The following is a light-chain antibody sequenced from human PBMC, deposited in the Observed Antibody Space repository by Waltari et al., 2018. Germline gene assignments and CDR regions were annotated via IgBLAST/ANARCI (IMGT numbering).Light chain of an antibody. J-gene: IGKJ2*01. Sequence: ETLMTQSPATLSVSPGESVTLPCRASQSVTTNLAWYQQKPGQAPRLLIYRASTRATGVPARFSGSGSGTEFTLTINALQSEDFAVYYCHQYNNWPPNTFGQGTLLEIK. CDR3: HQYNNWPPNT. V-gene: IGKV3-15*01. CDR1: QSVTTN. CDR2: RAS.